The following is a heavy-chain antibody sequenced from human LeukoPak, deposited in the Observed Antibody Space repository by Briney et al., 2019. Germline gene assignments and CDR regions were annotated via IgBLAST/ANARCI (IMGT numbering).Heavy chain of an antibody. CDR2: IYYSGST. D-gene: IGHD5-18*01. J-gene: IGHJ4*02. Sequence: SETLSLTCTVSGGSISSYYWSWIRQPPGKGLEWIGYIYYSGSTNYNPSLKSRVTISVDTSKNQFSLKPSSVTAADTAVYYCARAVDTAMRGEYYFDYWGQGTLVTVSS. V-gene: IGHV4-59*01. CDR3: ARAVDTAMRGEYYFDY. CDR1: GGSISSYY.